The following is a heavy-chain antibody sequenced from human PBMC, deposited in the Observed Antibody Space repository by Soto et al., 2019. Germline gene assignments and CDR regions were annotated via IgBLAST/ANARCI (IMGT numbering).Heavy chain of an antibody. V-gene: IGHV1-69*13. CDR2: IIPIFGTA. CDR3: ARSTGSSWYDYYYYGMDV. CDR1: GGTFSSYA. D-gene: IGHD6-13*01. Sequence: ASVKVSCKASGGTFSSYAISWVRQAPGQGLEWMGGIIPIFGTANYAQKFQGRVTITADESTSTAYMELSSLRSEDTAVYYCARSTGSSWYDYYYYGMDVWGQGTTVTVSS. J-gene: IGHJ6*02.